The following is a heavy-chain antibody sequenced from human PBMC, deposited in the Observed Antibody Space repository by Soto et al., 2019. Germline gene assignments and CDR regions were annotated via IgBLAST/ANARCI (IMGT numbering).Heavy chain of an antibody. Sequence: PGGSLRLSCAASGFTFSSYAMSWVRQAPGKGLEWVSAISGSGGSTYYADSVKGRFTISRDNSKNTLYLQMNSLRAEDTAVYYCAKDLLYYYDSSGYSHPFHLTVDAFDIWGQGTMVTVSS. CDR3: AKDLLYYYDSSGYSHPFHLTVDAFDI. V-gene: IGHV3-23*01. J-gene: IGHJ3*02. D-gene: IGHD3-22*01. CDR1: GFTFSSYA. CDR2: ISGSGGST.